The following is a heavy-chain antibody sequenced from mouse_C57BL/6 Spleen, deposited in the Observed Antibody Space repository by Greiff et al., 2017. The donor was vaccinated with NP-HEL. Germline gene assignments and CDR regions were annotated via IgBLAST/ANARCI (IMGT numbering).Heavy chain of an antibody. CDR3: ARHEEKDFDY. Sequence: QVQLQQPGAELVKPGASVKMSCKASGYTFTEYSIHWVKQRSGQGLEWIGRFYPGRGSIKYNEKFKDKATLTEDKSSSTVYMELSRLTAVDSSVNVCARHEEKDFDYWGQGTTLTVSA. CDR2: FYPGRGSI. V-gene: IGHV1-62-2*01. CDR1: GYTFTEYS. J-gene: IGHJ2*01.